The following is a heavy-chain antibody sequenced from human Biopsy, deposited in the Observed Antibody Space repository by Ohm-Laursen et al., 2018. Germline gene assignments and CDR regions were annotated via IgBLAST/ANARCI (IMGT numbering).Heavy chain of an antibody. D-gene: IGHD4-11*01. Sequence: GSLRLSCAASGFTFSNYAMNWVRQAPGKGLEWVSAITGSGDSGGKTYYADSVKGRFTISRDNSKNTLFLQMNSLRVEDAAIYYCARDSTINTVTTADYWGQGTLATVSS. CDR3: ARDSTINTVTTADY. V-gene: IGHV3-23*01. CDR1: GFTFSNYA. CDR2: ITGSGDSGGKT. J-gene: IGHJ4*02.